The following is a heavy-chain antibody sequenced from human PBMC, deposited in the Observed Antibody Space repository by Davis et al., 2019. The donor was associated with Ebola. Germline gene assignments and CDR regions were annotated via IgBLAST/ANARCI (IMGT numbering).Heavy chain of an antibody. CDR3: ARVRIATRNHDMDV. CDR2: IYYSGST. Sequence: MPSETLSLTCTVSGGSISRYYWSWIRQPPGKGLEWIGYIYYSGSTNYNPSLKSRVTISVDTSKNQFSLKLSSVTAAETAVYYCARVRIATRNHDMDVWGQGTTVTVSS. CDR1: GGSISRYY. D-gene: IGHD6-6*01. J-gene: IGHJ6*02. V-gene: IGHV4-59*08.